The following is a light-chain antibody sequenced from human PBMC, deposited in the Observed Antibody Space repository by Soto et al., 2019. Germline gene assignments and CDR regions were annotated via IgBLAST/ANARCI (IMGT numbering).Light chain of an antibody. CDR3: AAWDDRLNNVL. J-gene: IGLJ2*01. CDR2: GNN. CDR1: GSSIGTNT. V-gene: IGLV1-44*01. Sequence: QSVLTQPPSASGTPGQRVTISCSGSGSSIGTNTVNWYRQLPGTAPKLLIYGNNQRPSGVPDRFSGSKSGTSASLAVSGLQSEDEAEYYCAAWDDRLNNVLFGGGTKVTVL.